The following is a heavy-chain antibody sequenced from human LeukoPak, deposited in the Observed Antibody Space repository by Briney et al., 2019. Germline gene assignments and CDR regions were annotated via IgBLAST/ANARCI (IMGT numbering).Heavy chain of an antibody. CDR2: ISSSSSYI. Sequence: GGSLRLSCAASGFTFSSYSMNWVRQAPGKGLEWVSSISSSSSYIYYADSVKGRFTISRDNAKNSLYLQMNSLRAEDTAVYYCAKRGIAPAASFDYWGQGTLVTVSS. D-gene: IGHD6-13*01. V-gene: IGHV3-21*01. J-gene: IGHJ4*02. CDR3: AKRGIAPAASFDY. CDR1: GFTFSSYS.